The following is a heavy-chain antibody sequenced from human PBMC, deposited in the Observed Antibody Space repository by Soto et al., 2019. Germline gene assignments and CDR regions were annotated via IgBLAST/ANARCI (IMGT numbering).Heavy chain of an antibody. V-gene: IGHV2-5*01. CDR3: AHRVIWPAAPQIDS. CDR1: GFSLSASGVG. D-gene: IGHD6-6*01. J-gene: IGHJ4*02. Sequence: QITLKESGPTLVKPTQTLTLTCTFSGFSLSASGVGVAWIRQPPGKALEWLALIFWNDDKFYTSSLRNRLTITKDTSKNQVILTLTNMEPEDAATYYCAHRVIWPAAPQIDSWGPGTLVTVSS. CDR2: IFWNDDK.